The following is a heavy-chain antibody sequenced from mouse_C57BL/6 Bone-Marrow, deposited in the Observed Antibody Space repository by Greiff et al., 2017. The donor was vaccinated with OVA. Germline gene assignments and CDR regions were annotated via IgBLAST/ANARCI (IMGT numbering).Heavy chain of an antibody. CDR3: AIYDYGSGYFDV. D-gene: IGHD1-1*01. CDR1: GYTFTTYP. V-gene: IGHV1-47*01. CDR2: FHPYNDDT. J-gene: IGHJ1*03. Sequence: VKLMESGAELVKPGASVKMSCKASGYTFTTYPIEWMKQNPGKSLEWIGNFHPYNDDTKYNEKFKGTATLTVEKSSSTFYLELSRLTSDDSAVYYCAIYDYGSGYFDVWGTGTTVTVSS.